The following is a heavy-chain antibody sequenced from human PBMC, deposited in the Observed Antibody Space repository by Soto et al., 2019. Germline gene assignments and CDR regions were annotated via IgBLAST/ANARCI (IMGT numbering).Heavy chain of an antibody. CDR3: ARSGKGVVSGQIGSPAGWFDT. Sequence: XETLSRPCTVSGGSLRSFYWGWIRQPAGKGLDWVGLIYVSGRTAYNPSLKSRVTMSLDVSLNQFSLNLSSVTAADTAVYFCARSGKGVVSGQIGSPAGWFDTWGRGTLVTVSS. J-gene: IGHJ5*02. CDR2: IYVSGRT. V-gene: IGHV4-4*07. D-gene: IGHD3-22*01. CDR1: GGSLRSFY.